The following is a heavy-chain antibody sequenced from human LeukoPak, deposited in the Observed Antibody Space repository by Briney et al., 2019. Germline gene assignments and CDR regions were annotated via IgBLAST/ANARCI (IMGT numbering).Heavy chain of an antibody. Sequence: SETLSLTCAVYGGSFSGYYWSWIRQPPGKGLEWIGEINHSGSTNYNPSLKSRVTISVDTSKNQFSLKLSSVTAADTAMYYCARGRFDYSSSWYSWYYFDYWGQGTLVTVSS. D-gene: IGHD6-13*01. V-gene: IGHV4-34*01. J-gene: IGHJ4*02. CDR2: INHSGST. CDR1: GGSFSGYY. CDR3: ARGRFDYSSSWYSWYYFDY.